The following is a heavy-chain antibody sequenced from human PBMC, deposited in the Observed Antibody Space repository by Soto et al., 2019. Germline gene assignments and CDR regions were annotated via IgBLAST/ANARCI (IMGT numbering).Heavy chain of an antibody. CDR1: GLTFSSYG. V-gene: IGHV3-30*18. CDR2: ISYDGSKK. J-gene: IGHJ6*02. D-gene: IGHD3-3*01. CDR3: AKGGPSFTIFGVVIKAHGMDV. Sequence: GGSLRLSCAASGLTFSSYGMHWVRQAPGKGLEWVAVISYDGSKKYYAHSVKGRFTISRDNSKNTLYLQMNSLRAEDTAVYYCAKGGPSFTIFGVVIKAHGMDVWGQGTTVTVSS.